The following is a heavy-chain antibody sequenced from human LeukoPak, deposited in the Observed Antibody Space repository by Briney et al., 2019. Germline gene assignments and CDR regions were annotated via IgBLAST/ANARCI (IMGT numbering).Heavy chain of an antibody. CDR3: ARRPRYGEDNWFDP. CDR2: IYHSGST. D-gene: IGHD4-17*01. Sequence: SETLSLTCAVSGGSISSGGYSWSWIRQPPGKGLEWIGYIYHSGSTYYNPSLKSRVTISVDRSKNQFSLKLSSVTAADTAVYYCARRPRYGEDNWFDPWGQGTLVTVSS. V-gene: IGHV4-30-2*01. CDR1: GGSISSGGYS. J-gene: IGHJ5*02.